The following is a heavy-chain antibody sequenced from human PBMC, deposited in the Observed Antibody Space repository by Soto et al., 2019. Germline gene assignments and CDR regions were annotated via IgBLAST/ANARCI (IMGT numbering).Heavy chain of an antibody. V-gene: IGHV4-59*08. J-gene: IGHJ5*01. Sequence: PSETLSLTCTVSGGSISSHYWSWIRQPPGKRLEWIGYVHNSGSTNYNPSLKSRVTTEVDTSKNHFSLWLSFLTAADTSVYYCARHVYEFDNGDNNWFDSWGQG. CDR3: ARHVYEFDNGDNNWFDS. CDR2: VHNSGST. CDR1: GGSISSHY. D-gene: IGHD2-21*01.